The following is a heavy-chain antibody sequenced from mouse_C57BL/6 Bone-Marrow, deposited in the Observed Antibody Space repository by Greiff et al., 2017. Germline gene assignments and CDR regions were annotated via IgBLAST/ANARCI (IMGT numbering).Heavy chain of an antibody. Sequence: QVQLQQPGAELVMPGASVKLSCKASGYTFTSYWMHWVKQRPGQGLEWIGEIDPSDSYTNYNQTFKGKSTLTVDKSSSTAYMQLSSLTSEDSAVXYCARPLYYYGSSYGYAMDYWGQGTSVTVSS. CDR2: IDPSDSYT. V-gene: IGHV1-69*01. CDR3: ARPLYYYGSSYGYAMDY. J-gene: IGHJ4*01. CDR1: GYTFTSYW. D-gene: IGHD1-1*01.